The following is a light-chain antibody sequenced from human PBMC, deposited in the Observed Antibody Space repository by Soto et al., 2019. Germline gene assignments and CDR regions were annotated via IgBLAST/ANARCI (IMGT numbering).Light chain of an antibody. J-gene: IGKJ1*01. CDR3: QQYDSYSWT. CDR1: QSVSTF. V-gene: IGKV1-5*01. CDR2: DAS. Sequence: DIQMTQSPSTLSASAGDTVTITCRASQSVSTFLAWYQQKPGKAPRLMIFDASSLYSGVPSRFSGSGSGTEFTLTISSLQPDDFATYYYQQYDSYSWTFGQGTKVEIK.